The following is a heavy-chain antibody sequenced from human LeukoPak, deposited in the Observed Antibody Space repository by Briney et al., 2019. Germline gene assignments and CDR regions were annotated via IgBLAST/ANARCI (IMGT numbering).Heavy chain of an antibody. J-gene: IGHJ4*02. V-gene: IGHV4-59*01. CDR3: ARAASDGYNYY. Sequence: PSGTLSLTCTVSGGSISSYYWSWIRQPPGKGLEWIGYIYYSGSTNYNPSLKSRVTISVDTSKNQFSLKLSSVTAADTAVYYCARAASDGYNYYWGQGTLVTVSS. CDR1: GGSISSYY. CDR2: IYYSGST. D-gene: IGHD5-24*01.